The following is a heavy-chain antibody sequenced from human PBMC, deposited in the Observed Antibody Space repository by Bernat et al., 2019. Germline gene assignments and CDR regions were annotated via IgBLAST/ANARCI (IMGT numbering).Heavy chain of an antibody. D-gene: IGHD6-6*01. J-gene: IGHJ5*02. CDR3: ARDRFLGSSSWFGP. Sequence: QVQLVQSGAEVKKPGASVKVSCKASGYTFTGYYMHWVRQAPGQGLEWMGWINPNSGGTNYAQKFQGRLTMSRDTSISTASVELSWLRSCDSAVYYCARDRFLGSSSWFGPWGQGALVTVPS. CDR2: INPNSGGT. V-gene: IGHV1-2*02. CDR1: GYTFTGYY.